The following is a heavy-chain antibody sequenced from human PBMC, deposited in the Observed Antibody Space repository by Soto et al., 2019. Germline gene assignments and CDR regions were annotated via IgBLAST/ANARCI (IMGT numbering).Heavy chain of an antibody. D-gene: IGHD3-3*01. V-gene: IGHV3-23*01. J-gene: IGHJ6*03. Sequence: GGSLRLSCAASGFTFSSYAMSWVRQAPGKGLEWVSAISGSGGSTYYADSVKGRFTISRDNSKNTLYLQMNSLRAEETAVYYCAKDIGDTYYDFWSGYYTGGYYYYYMDVWGKGTTVTVSS. CDR1: GFTFSSYA. CDR3: AKDIGDTYYDFWSGYYTGGYYYYYMDV. CDR2: ISGSGGST.